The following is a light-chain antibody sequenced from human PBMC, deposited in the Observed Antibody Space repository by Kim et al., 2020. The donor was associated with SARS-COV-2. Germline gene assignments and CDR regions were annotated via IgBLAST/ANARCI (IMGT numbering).Light chain of an antibody. J-gene: IGLJ2*01. CDR2: DVS. V-gene: IGLV2-14*03. CDR3: GSYSSPTTVL. CDR1: SSDVGAYDF. Sequence: GQSITISCSGTSSDVGAYDFFSWYQQHPGTAPKLIIYDVSHRPSGVSNRFSVSKSGNTASLTISGLQAEDEADYYCGSYSSPTTVLFGGGTKLTVL.